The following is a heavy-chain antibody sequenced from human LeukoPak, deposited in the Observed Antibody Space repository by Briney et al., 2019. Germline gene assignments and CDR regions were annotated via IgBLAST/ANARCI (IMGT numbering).Heavy chain of an antibody. CDR3: ARAGWDYGAAFDI. CDR1: GGSISSYY. V-gene: IGHV4-59*01. CDR2: IYYSGST. D-gene: IGHD3-16*01. Sequence: SETLSLTCTASGGSISSYYWSWIRQPPGKGLEWIGYIYYSGSTNYNPSLKSRVTISVDTSKNQFSLKLSSVTAADTAVYYCARAGWDYGAAFDIWGQGTMVTVSS. J-gene: IGHJ3*02.